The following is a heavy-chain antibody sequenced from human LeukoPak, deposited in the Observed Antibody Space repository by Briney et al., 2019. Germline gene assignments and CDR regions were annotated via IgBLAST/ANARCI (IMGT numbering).Heavy chain of an antibody. D-gene: IGHD6-25*01. V-gene: IGHV5-51*01. CDR1: GYSFTSYW. J-gene: IGHJ6*02. CDR3: ARGAADRYYYYGMDV. CDR2: IYPGDSDT. Sequence: GESPKISCKGSGYSFTSYWIGWVRQMPGKGLEWMGIIYPGDSDTRYSPSFQGQVTISADESISTAYLQWSSLKASDTAMYYCARGAADRYYYYGMDVWGQGTTVTVSS.